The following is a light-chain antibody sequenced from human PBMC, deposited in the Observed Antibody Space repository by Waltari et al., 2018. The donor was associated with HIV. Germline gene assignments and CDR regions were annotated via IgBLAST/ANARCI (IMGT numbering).Light chain of an antibody. CDR1: QNFNTN. CDR2: GTA. J-gene: IGKJ1*01. V-gene: IGKV3-15*01. Sequence: IVMPQSPATLSVSPGAGATLSCRARQNFNTNLPWYQHRPGQAPMLLLYGTATRAPGIAARFSGSGSRTEFTLTISNLQPEDSAVYYCQQHNQWPWTFGQGTKVEAK. CDR3: QQHNQWPWT.